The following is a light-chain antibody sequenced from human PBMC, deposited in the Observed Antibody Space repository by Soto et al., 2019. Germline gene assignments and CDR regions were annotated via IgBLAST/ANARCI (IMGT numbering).Light chain of an antibody. J-gene: IGKJ3*01. V-gene: IGKV1-27*01. CDR3: QKYNVAPFS. CDR1: HDITNY. Sequence: DIQMTQSPSSLSASVGDRVTITCRASHDITNYLAWYQQKPGKVPKLLIYAASTLQSGVPSRFSGSGSGTDFTLTISSLQPEDAATYFCQKYNVAPFSFGPGTKVDIK. CDR2: AAS.